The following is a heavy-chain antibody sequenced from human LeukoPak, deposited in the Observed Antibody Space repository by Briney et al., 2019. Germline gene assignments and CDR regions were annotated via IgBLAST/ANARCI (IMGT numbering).Heavy chain of an antibody. V-gene: IGHV4-59*01. D-gene: IGHD5-24*01. CDR3: ARFDGDGYLDY. J-gene: IGHJ4*02. CDR2: IYYSGST. CDR1: SGSISSYY. Sequence: SETLSLTCTVSSGSISSYYWSWIRQPPGKGLEWIGYIYYSGSTNYNPSLKSRVTISLDTSRDQFSLKLSSVTAADTAVYYCARFDGDGYLDYWGQGTLVTVSS.